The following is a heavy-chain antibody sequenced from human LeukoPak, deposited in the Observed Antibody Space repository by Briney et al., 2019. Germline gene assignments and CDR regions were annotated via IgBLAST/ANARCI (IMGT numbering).Heavy chain of an antibody. Sequence: GGSLRLSCAASGFTFSNYNMHWVRQAPGKGLECISYISSSSTTIYNGDSVKGRFPISRDNAKNSLFLQMNSPRAEDTAVYYCARENYADLFDFWGQGTLVTVSS. CDR1: GFTFSNYN. CDR3: ARENYADLFDF. J-gene: IGHJ4*02. V-gene: IGHV3-48*01. CDR2: ISSSSTTI. D-gene: IGHD4-17*01.